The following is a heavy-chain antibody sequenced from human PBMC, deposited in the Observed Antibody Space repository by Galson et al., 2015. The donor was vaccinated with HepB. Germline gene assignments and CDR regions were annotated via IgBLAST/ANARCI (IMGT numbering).Heavy chain of an antibody. D-gene: IGHD4-17*01. V-gene: IGHV3-11*06. CDR2: ISVSGTYT. Sequence: SLRLSCAASGFTFSDYYMSWIRQAPGKGLEWLSYISVSGTYTNYADSEKGRFTISRDNAKNSLYLQMNSLRAEDTAVYYCARVADADYGDHSHFDSWGQGTLVTVSS. CDR1: GFTFSDYY. J-gene: IGHJ4*02. CDR3: ARVADADYGDHSHFDS.